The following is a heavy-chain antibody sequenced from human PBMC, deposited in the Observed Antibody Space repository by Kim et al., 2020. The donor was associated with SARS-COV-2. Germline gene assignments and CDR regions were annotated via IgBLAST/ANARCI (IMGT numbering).Heavy chain of an antibody. J-gene: IGHJ5*02. D-gene: IGHD3-10*01. Sequence: GRFTISRDNAKNSLYLQMNSLRAEDTAVYYCARCITMVRGVIRRPQWFDPWGQGTLVTVSS. V-gene: IGHV3-11*06. CDR3: ARCITMVRGVIRRPQWFDP.